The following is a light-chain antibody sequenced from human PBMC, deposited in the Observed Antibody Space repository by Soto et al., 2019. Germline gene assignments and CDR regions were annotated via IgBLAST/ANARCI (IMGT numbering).Light chain of an antibody. CDR1: QSVPSTY. J-gene: IGKJ1*01. CDR2: GTS. Sequence: VLSPSRVRLSLSPGEIATVSCIASQSVPSTYFAWYQQKSGQPPRLLISGTSNRATGIPDRFSGSGSGRDFTLTISRLEPEDFAVYFCQQFGNSPWTFGHGTKVDIK. V-gene: IGKV3-20*01. CDR3: QQFGNSPWT.